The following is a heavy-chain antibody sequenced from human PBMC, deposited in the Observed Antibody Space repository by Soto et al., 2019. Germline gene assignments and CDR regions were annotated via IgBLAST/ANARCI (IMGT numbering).Heavy chain of an antibody. V-gene: IGHV3-13*01. Sequence: GGSLRLSCAASGFPFSSYDMHWVRQATGKGLEWVSTIATAGDTYYAVSVKGRFTISRENAENSLYLQMNSLRAGDTAVYYCTRGLGSASHYYYMDVWGKWTTVTVSS. CDR1: GFPFSSYD. CDR2: IATAGDT. J-gene: IGHJ6*03. D-gene: IGHD7-27*01. CDR3: TRGLGSASHYYYMDV.